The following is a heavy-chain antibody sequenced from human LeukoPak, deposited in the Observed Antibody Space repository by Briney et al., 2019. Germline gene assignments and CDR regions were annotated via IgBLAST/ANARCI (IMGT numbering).Heavy chain of an antibody. CDR2: IYSDGNP. V-gene: IGHV3-66*01. CDR3: ARSVEATAAPNVWSYYFDH. Sequence: GGSLRLSCAASGFTLSSNYMSWVRQAPGKGLEWGSIIYSDGNPYYAGSVKGIFTVTRDSSNNTLDLKMDRLRADDTAVYYCARSVEATAAPNVWSYYFDHWGQGTLVSVSS. J-gene: IGHJ4*02. CDR1: GFTLSSNY. D-gene: IGHD6-13*01.